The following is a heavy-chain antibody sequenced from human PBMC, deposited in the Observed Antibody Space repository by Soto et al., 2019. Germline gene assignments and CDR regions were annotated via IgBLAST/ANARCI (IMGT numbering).Heavy chain of an antibody. CDR1: GYTFTGYY. Sequence: ASVKVSCKASGYTFTGYYMHWVRQAPGQGLEWMGWINPNSGGTNYAQKFQGWVTMTRDTSISTAYMELSRLRSDDTAVYYCARGEAAAGTGPGYWGQGTLVTV. CDR3: ARGEAAAGTGPGY. J-gene: IGHJ4*02. CDR2: INPNSGGT. D-gene: IGHD6-13*01. V-gene: IGHV1-2*04.